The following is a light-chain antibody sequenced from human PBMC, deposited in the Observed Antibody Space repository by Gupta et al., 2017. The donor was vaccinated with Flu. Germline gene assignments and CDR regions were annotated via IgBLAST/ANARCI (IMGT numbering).Light chain of an antibody. V-gene: IGKV6-21*01. Sequence: ADFQSVTPKEKVTITCRASQTSGSNVHWYQQQPGQSPNLLIKYASQSSSGVPSRCSGRGSGTDCTPTINRVEAEDAATYYGHQSSCVPITFGRGTRLEIK. CDR1: QTSGSN. J-gene: IGKJ5*01. CDR2: YAS. CDR3: HQSSCVPIT.